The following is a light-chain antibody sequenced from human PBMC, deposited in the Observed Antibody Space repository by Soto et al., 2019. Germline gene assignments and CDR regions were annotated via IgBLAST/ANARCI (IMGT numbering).Light chain of an antibody. J-gene: IGLJ2*01. CDR3: TSWTTSTTMI. CDR1: SSYIGAYNF. Sequence: QSVLTQPASVSGSPGQSITISCTGTSSYIGAYNFVSWYQQHPGKAPKLMLYDVNIRPSGVSNRFSGSKSGNTASLTISGLQAEDEADYYCTSWTTSTTMIFGGGTK. CDR2: DVN. V-gene: IGLV2-14*03.